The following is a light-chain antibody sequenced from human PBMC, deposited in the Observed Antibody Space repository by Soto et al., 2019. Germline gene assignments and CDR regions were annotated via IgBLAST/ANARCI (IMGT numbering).Light chain of an antibody. V-gene: IGLV2-14*01. CDR3: MSHSDSVTVQVV. J-gene: IGLJ2*01. CDR2: EVS. Sequence: QSALTQPASVSGSPGQSITISCTGTRSDVGGYKYVSWYQQYPGKAPKLIISEVSNRPSGVSSRFSGSKSGNTASLTISGLQAEDEALYYCMSHSDSVTVQVVFGGGTKLTVL. CDR1: RSDVGGYKY.